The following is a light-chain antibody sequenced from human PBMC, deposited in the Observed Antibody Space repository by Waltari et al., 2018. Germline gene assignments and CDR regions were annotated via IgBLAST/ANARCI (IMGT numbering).Light chain of an antibody. Sequence: EIVLTQSPGTLSLSPGERATLSCRASQSVSSSYLAWYQPKPGQAPRLLHYGASSRATGIPDRFSGSGSGTDFTLTISRLEPEDFAVYYCQQYGSSPYTFGQGTKLEIK. CDR3: QQYGSSPYT. V-gene: IGKV3-20*01. J-gene: IGKJ2*01. CDR1: QSVSSSY. CDR2: GAS.